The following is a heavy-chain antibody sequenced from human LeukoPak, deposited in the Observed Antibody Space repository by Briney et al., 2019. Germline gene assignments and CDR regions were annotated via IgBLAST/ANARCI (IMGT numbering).Heavy chain of an antibody. V-gene: IGHV3-23*01. CDR2: ISPSGDIT. CDR1: GFTFSTYS. CDR3: VRDLDWGAFDV. J-gene: IGHJ3*01. D-gene: IGHD3/OR15-3a*01. Sequence: PGDSLRLSCVASGFTFSTYSMNWVRQAPGKGLEWISGISPSGDITYYADSVMGRFSISRDNWQSTVSLQMNSLRAEDTALYYCVRDLDWGAFDVWGQGTMVTVSS.